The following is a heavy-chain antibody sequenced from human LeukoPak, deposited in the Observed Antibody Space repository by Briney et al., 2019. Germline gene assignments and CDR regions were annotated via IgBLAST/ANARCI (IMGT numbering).Heavy chain of an antibody. D-gene: IGHD1-7*01. CDR3: ASGEPNWNYVLMDV. V-gene: IGHV1-69*05. J-gene: IGHJ6*03. CDR1: GGTFSSYA. CDR2: IIPIFGTA. Sequence: GASVKVSCKASGGTFSSYAISWVRQAPGQGLEWMGRIIPIFGTANYAQKFQGRVTITTDESTSTAYMELSSLRSEDTAVYYCASGEPNWNYVLMDVRGKGTTVTVSS.